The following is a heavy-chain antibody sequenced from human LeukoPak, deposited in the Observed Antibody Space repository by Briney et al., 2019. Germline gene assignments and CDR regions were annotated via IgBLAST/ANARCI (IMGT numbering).Heavy chain of an antibody. CDR2: IYPGDSDT. CDR1: GYSFTNYW. CDR3: ARVLLRSMVAPINDAFDI. V-gene: IGHV5-51*01. Sequence: GESLKISCKGSGYSFTNYWFGWVRQMPGKGLEWMGIIYPGDSDTRYSPSFQGQVTISADKSISTAYLQWSSLKASDTAMYYCARVLLRSMVAPINDAFDIWGQGTMVTVSS. D-gene: IGHD2-15*01. J-gene: IGHJ3*02.